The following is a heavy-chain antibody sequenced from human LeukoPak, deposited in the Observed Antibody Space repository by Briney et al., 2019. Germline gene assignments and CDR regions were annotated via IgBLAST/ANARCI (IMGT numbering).Heavy chain of an antibody. CDR3: ARDRRGKSYYDFWSGSHYYYYMDV. J-gene: IGHJ6*03. CDR2: IYTSGST. V-gene: IGHV4-61*02. Sequence: PSETLSLTCTVSGDSISSASYYWSWIRQPAGKGLEWIGRIYTSGSTNYNPSLKSRVTISVDTSKNQFSLKLSSVTAADTAVYYCARDRRGKSYYDFWSGSHYYYYMDVWGKGTTVTVSS. D-gene: IGHD3-3*01. CDR1: GDSISSASYY.